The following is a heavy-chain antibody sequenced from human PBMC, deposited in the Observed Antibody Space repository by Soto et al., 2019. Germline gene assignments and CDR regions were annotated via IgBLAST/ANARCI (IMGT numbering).Heavy chain of an antibody. CDR3: ARVAGGVVVAATPRNAFDI. CDR1: RFTFSDYY. V-gene: IGHV3-11*01. Sequence: GGSLRLSCAASRFTFSDYYMSWIRQAPGKGLEWVSYISSSGSTIYYADSVKGRFTISRDNAKNSLYLQMNSLRAEDTAVYYWARVAGGVVVAATPRNAFDIWGQGTMVTVSS. D-gene: IGHD2-15*01. CDR2: ISSSGSTI. J-gene: IGHJ3*02.